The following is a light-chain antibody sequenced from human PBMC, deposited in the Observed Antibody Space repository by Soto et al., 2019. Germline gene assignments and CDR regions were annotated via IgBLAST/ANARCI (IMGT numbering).Light chain of an antibody. CDR2: KAS. CDR3: QPYNSYSRT. CDR1: QSISNH. J-gene: IGKJ1*01. V-gene: IGKV1-5*03. Sequence: DIQMTQAPSSLSASVEDRVIITCRASQSISNHLNWYQQKPGKAPKLLIFKASTLETGVPSRFSGSGSETEFTLTISSLQPDDSATYYCQPYNSYSRTFGQGTKVDIK.